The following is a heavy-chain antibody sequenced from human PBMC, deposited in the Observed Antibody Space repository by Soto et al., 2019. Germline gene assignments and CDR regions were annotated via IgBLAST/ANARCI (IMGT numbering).Heavy chain of an antibody. Sequence: GASVKVSCKASGGTFSSYAISWVRQAPGQGLEWMGGIIPIFGTANYAQKFQGRVTITADESTSTAYMELSSLRSEDTAVYYCARTYYYDSSGYYYSNRDYYGMDVWGQGTTVTVSS. CDR2: IIPIFGTA. V-gene: IGHV1-69*13. D-gene: IGHD3-22*01. J-gene: IGHJ6*02. CDR3: ARTYYYDSSGYYYSNRDYYGMDV. CDR1: GGTFSSYA.